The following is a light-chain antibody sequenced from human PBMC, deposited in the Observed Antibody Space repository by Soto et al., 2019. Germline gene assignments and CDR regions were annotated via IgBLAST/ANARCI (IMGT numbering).Light chain of an antibody. CDR2: DAS. Sequence: DMQMTQSPSSLSASVGDRVTITCQASQDVKTYLNWYQQKPGKVPKLLIYDASKLEAGVPSRFRGSGSGTDFTLTITSLQPEDTATYCCQEYGVVPRFGPGTKLNIK. CDR1: QDVKTY. J-gene: IGKJ3*01. V-gene: IGKV1-33*01. CDR3: QEYGVVPR.